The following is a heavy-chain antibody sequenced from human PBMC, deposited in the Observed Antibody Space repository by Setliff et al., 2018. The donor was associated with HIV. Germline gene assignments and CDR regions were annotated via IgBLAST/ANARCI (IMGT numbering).Heavy chain of an antibody. Sequence: GASVKVFCKASGYTFTGYYMHWVRQAPGQGLEWMGWINPNSGGTNYAQKFQGRVTMTRDTSISTAYMELSRLRSDDTAVYYCARGSLLGYFDWLFPDWGQGTLVTVSS. D-gene: IGHD3-9*01. J-gene: IGHJ4*02. CDR1: GYTFTGYY. CDR3: ARGSLLGYFDWLFPD. CDR2: INPNSGGT. V-gene: IGHV1-2*02.